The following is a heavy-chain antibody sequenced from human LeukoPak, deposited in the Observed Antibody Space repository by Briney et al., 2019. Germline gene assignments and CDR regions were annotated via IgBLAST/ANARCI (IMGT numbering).Heavy chain of an antibody. D-gene: IGHD1-14*01. Sequence: SETLSLTCAVYGGSFDSYYWTWIRRPPGKGLEWIGEINHIGSNNYNPSLKSRVTILVNTSKNQFSLQLTSVTAADTAVYFCAGQAVDAGAGTTSYAFDVWDQGTMVTVSS. CDR2: INHIGSN. J-gene: IGHJ3*01. CDR1: GGSFDSYY. V-gene: IGHV4-34*01. CDR3: AGQAVDAGAGTTSYAFDV.